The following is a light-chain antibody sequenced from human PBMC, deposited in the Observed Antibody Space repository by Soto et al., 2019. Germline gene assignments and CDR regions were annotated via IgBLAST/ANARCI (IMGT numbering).Light chain of an antibody. CDR3: QQYGTSPPLT. Sequence: EIVLTQSPDTLSLSPGERATLSCRASQSLRSNYLAWYQQKPGQAPRLLIYGASTRATGIPDRFSGSGSATDFTLIISRLEPEDFAVYYCQQYGTSPPLTFGGGTKVEIK. CDR2: GAS. CDR1: QSLRSNY. V-gene: IGKV3-20*01. J-gene: IGKJ4*01.